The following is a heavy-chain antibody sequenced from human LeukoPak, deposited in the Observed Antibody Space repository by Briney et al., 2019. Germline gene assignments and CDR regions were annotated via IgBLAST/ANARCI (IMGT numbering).Heavy chain of an antibody. CDR2: ISSSGGST. J-gene: IGHJ4*02. D-gene: IGHD1-26*01. Sequence: PGGSLRLSCAASGFTFSSYAMHWVRQAPGKGLEYVSAISSSGGSTFYANSVKGRFTISRDTSKNTLYLQMGSLRADDMAVYYCVRVSGSYGYWGQGTLVTVSS. V-gene: IGHV3-64*01. CDR1: GFTFSSYA. CDR3: VRVSGSYGY.